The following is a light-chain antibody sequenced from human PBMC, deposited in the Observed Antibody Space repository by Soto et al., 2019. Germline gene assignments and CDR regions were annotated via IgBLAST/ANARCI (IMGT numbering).Light chain of an antibody. CDR1: SSDVGGYNY. V-gene: IGLV2-8*01. Sequence: QSALTQPPSASGSPGQSVTISCTGTSSDVGGYNYVSWYQQHPGKPPKLMIYEVTNRPSGFPDRFSGSKSGNTASLTVSGLQAEHEADYYCSSYAGSNNLVFGGGTKLTVL. CDR3: SSYAGSNNLV. CDR2: EVT. J-gene: IGLJ3*02.